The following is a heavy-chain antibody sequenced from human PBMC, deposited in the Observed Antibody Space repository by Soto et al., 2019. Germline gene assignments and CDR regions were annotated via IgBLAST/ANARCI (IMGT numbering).Heavy chain of an antibody. CDR3: AKGASTTVFAFNDY. J-gene: IGHJ4*02. CDR2: ISWNSGNL. V-gene: IGHV3-9*01. CDR1: GFTFDDYA. Sequence: EVQLVESGGGLVQPGRSLRLSCAASGFTFDDYAMHWVRQPPGKGLEWVSSISWNSGNLGYADSVKGRFTISRDNAKNSLYLQMNSLRGEDTALYYCAKGASTTVFAFNDYWGQGTLATVSS. D-gene: IGHD4-17*01.